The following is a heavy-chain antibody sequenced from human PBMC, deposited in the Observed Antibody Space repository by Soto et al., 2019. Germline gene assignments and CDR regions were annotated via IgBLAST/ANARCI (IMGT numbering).Heavy chain of an antibody. Sequence: GGSLRLSCAASGFTVSSKYMSWVRQAPGKGLEWVSLIQSGGPTYYADSVKGRFTISRDTSENTLHLQMDSLRAEDTAVYYCARGYVLCDGGRCYGVHLDAWGKGTTVTVSS. CDR1: GFTVSSKY. D-gene: IGHD2-15*01. J-gene: IGHJ6*04. V-gene: IGHV3-66*01. CDR2: IQSGGPT. CDR3: ARGYVLCDGGRCYGVHLDA.